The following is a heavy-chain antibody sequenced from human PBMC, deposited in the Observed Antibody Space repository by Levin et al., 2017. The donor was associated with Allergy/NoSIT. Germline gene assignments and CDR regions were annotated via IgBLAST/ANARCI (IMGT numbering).Heavy chain of an antibody. D-gene: IGHD5-12*01. J-gene: IGHJ6*03. V-gene: IGHV3-33*01. CDR3: ARVLRFYYYYYRDV. CDR1: GFTFSSYG. CDR2: IWDDGYKK. Sequence: GESLKISCAASGFTFSSYGMHWVRQAPGKGLEWVAVIWDDGYKKYYADSVKGRFTISRDNSKNTLYLQMNSLRAEDTAVYYCARVLRFYYYYYRDVWGKGNTVTVSS.